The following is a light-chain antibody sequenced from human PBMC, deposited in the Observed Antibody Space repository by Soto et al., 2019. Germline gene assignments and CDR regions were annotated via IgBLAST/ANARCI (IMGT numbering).Light chain of an antibody. J-gene: IGLJ1*01. V-gene: IGLV2-14*01. CDR1: SSDVGGYNY. Sequence: QSALTQPASVSGSPGQSITISCTGTSSDVGGYNYVSWYQQYPGKAPKLMIYDVSNRPSGVSNRLSGSKSGNTASLTISGLQAEDEADYYCSSYKTSNTYVFGTGTKVTVL. CDR3: SSYKTSNTYV. CDR2: DVS.